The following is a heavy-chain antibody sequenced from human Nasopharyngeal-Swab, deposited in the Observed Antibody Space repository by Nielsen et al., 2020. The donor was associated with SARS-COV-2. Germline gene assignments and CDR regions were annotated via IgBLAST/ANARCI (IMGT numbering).Heavy chain of an antibody. Sequence: SETLSLTCAVYGGSFSGYYWSWIRQPPGKGLEWIGEINHSGSTNYKPSLKSRVTISVDTSKNQFSLKLSSVTAADTAVYYCARDRRAQSGRGFGEPWNYYGMDVWGQGTTVTVSS. J-gene: IGHJ6*02. V-gene: IGHV4-34*01. CDR3: ARDRRAQSGRGFGEPWNYYGMDV. D-gene: IGHD3-10*01. CDR2: INHSGST. CDR1: GGSFSGYY.